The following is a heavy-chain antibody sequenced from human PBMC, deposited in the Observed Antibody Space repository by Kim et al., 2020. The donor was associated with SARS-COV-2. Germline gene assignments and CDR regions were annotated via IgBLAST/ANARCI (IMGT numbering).Heavy chain of an antibody. V-gene: IGHV3-21*01. D-gene: IGHD6-13*01. Sequence: GGSLRLSCAASGFTFSSYSMNWVRQAPGKGLEWVSSISSSSSYIYYADSVKGRFTISRDNAKNSLYLQMNSLRAEDTAVYYCARDAQQLVLFGYYYYGMDVWGQGTTVTVSS. CDR3: ARDAQQLVLFGYYYYGMDV. CDR1: GFTFSSYS. J-gene: IGHJ6*02. CDR2: ISSSSSYI.